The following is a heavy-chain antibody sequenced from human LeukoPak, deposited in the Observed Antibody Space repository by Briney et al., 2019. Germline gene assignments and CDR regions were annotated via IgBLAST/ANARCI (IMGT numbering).Heavy chain of an antibody. CDR1: GFTFSAYT. CDR2: ISSTSSYM. V-gene: IGHV3-21*01. Sequence: GGSLRLSCAASGFTFSAYTMNWVRQAPGKGLEWASSISSTSSYMYYADSVKGRFSISRDNAKNSLYLQMNSLRAEDTAVYYCARVGGFYYMDVWGNGTTVIVSS. CDR3: ARVGGFYYMDV. D-gene: IGHD1-26*01. J-gene: IGHJ6*03.